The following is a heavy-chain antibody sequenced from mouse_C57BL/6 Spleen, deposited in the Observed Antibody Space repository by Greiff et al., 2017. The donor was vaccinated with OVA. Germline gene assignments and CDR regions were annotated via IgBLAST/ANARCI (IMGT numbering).Heavy chain of an antibody. Sequence: VHLVESGPELVKPGASVKISCKASGYAFSSSWMNWVKQRPGKGLEWIGRIYPGDGDTNYNGKFKGKATLTADKSSSTAYMQLSSLTSEDSAVYFCAREEGTTVVGNFDYWGQGTTLTVSS. V-gene: IGHV1-82*01. CDR3: AREEGTTVVGNFDY. CDR2: IYPGDGDT. D-gene: IGHD1-1*01. J-gene: IGHJ2*01. CDR1: GYAFSSSW.